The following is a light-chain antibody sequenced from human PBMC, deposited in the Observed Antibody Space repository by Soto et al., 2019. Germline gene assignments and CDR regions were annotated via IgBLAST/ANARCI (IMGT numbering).Light chain of an antibody. V-gene: IGKV1D-12*01. CDR2: GAS. J-gene: IGKJ4*01. CDR3: QQANDFPLT. Sequence: DIQMTQSPSSVSASVGDRVSITCRASQAISNWLAWYQQKPGKAPKLLIYGASSLQSRVPSRFSGSGSGTDFTLTINSLQPEDFATYFCQQANDFPLTFGGGTKVEI. CDR1: QAISNW.